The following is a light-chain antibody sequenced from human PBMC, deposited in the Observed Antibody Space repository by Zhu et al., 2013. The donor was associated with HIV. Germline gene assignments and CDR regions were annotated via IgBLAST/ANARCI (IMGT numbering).Light chain of an antibody. CDR2: KVS. CDR3: QQYNDYPLT. J-gene: IGKJ4*01. V-gene: IGKV1-5*03. Sequence: DIQMTQSPSTLSASVGDRVIITCRASQSVYDYLAWYQQKPGKAPKLLISKVSNLQSGVPSRFRGSGSGTEFTLTISSLQPDDFATYYCQQYNDYPLTFGGGTKVEIK. CDR1: QSVYDY.